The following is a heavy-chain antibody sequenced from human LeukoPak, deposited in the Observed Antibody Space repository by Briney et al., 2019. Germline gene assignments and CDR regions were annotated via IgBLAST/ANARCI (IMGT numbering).Heavy chain of an antibody. CDR2: ISYDGSNK. Sequence: PGGSLRLSCAASGFTFSSYAMHWVRQAPGKGLEWVAVISYDGSNKYYADSVKGRFTISRDNSKNTLYLQMNSLRAEDTAVYYCARATHYSGSYLHYWGQGTLVTVSS. D-gene: IGHD1-26*01. CDR1: GFTFSSYA. V-gene: IGHV3-30-3*01. J-gene: IGHJ4*02. CDR3: ARATHYSGSYLHY.